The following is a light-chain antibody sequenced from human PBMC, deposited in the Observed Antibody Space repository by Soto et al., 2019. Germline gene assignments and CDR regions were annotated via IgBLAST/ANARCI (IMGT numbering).Light chain of an antibody. Sequence: QSALTQPASVSGSPGQSITISCTGTSSDVGGYDYVSWYQQHPGKAPKLMIYDVTNRPSGVSNRFSGSKSGNTASLTISGXXXEDEADYYCISYASINTYVFGTGTKLTVL. J-gene: IGLJ1*01. CDR3: ISYASINTYV. CDR1: SSDVGGYDY. CDR2: DVT. V-gene: IGLV2-14*01.